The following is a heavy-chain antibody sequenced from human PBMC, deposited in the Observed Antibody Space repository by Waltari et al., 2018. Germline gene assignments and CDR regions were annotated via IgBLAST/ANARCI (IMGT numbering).Heavy chain of an antibody. J-gene: IGHJ3*02. Sequence: MQLVQSGPEVKKPGTSVTVSCKASGFTFTSSAMPWVRQARGQRLEWIGWIVVGSGNTNYAQKFQERVTITRDMSTSTAYMELSSLRSEDTAVYYCAAKGGVGADAFDIWGQGTMVTVSS. V-gene: IGHV1-58*02. CDR3: AAKGGVGADAFDI. D-gene: IGHD1-26*01. CDR1: GFTFTSSA. CDR2: IVVGSGNT.